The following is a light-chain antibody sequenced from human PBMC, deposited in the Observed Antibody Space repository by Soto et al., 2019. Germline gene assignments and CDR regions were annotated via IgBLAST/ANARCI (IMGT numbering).Light chain of an antibody. V-gene: IGKV1-8*01. J-gene: IGKJ4*01. CDR3: QQYYSYPLT. Sequence: AIRMTQSPSSFSASTGDRATITCRASQGISSYLAWYQQKPGKAPKLLIYAASTFHSGVPSRFSGSGSGTDFTLTISCLQSEGFATYYCQQYYSYPLTCGGGTKVEIK. CDR2: AAS. CDR1: QGISSY.